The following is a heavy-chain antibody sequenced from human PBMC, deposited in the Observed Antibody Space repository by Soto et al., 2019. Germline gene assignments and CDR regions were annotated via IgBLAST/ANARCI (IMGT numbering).Heavy chain of an antibody. Sequence: GGSLRLSCAASGFAFSSYWMSWVRQAPGQRLEWVANIKKDGSEEYYVDSVKGRFTISRDSAKNSLYLQMNSLRAEDTAVYYCATSSDTGYIFDFWGQGTLVTVSS. D-gene: IGHD3-9*01. V-gene: IGHV3-7*01. CDR1: GFAFSSYW. CDR3: ATSSDTGYIFDF. CDR2: IKKDGSEE. J-gene: IGHJ4*02.